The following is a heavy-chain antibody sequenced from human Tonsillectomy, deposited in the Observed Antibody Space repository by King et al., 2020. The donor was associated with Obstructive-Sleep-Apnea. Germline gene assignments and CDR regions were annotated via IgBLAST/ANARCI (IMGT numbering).Heavy chain of an antibody. D-gene: IGHD3-22*01. CDR3: ARSSGTSSGYYHDY. CDR2: ISAYNGNT. CDR1: GYTFTTYA. Sequence: VQVVQSGAEVKKPGASVKVSCKASGYTFTTYAITWVRQAPGQGLEWMGWISAYNGNTNYAQKLQGRVTMTTDTSTSTAYMELRSLRSDDTAMYYCARSSGTSSGYYHDYWGQGTLVTVSS. V-gene: IGHV1-18*01. J-gene: IGHJ4*02.